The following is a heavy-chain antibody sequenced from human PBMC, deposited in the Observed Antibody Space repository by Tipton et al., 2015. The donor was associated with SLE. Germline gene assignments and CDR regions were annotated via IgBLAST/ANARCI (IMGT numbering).Heavy chain of an antibody. CDR3: ARGLFCGADCYDAFDI. Sequence: QVQLVQSGPEVKKPGASVKVSCKASGYIFTNYYIHWVRQAPGQGLEWMGWINTNTGDTNYAQKFQGRVTMTRATSITTGYMELSRLKSDDTAVYYCARGLFCGADCYDAFDIWGKGTMVTVSS. CDR1: GYIFTNYY. V-gene: IGHV1-2*02. D-gene: IGHD2-21*01. J-gene: IGHJ3*02. CDR2: INTNTGDT.